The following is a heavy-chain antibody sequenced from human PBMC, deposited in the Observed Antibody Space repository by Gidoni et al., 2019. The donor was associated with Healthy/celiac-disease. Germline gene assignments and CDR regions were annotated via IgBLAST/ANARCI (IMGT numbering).Heavy chain of an antibody. CDR2: ISSSSRTI. CDR3: ARSPTYYDSSGYYPEAYNWFDP. CDR1: GFTSSSYS. D-gene: IGHD3-22*01. J-gene: IGHJ5*02. V-gene: IGHV3-48*04. Sequence: EVQLVVSGGGLVQPGGSLRLSCAASGFTSSSYSMNWFRQAQGKGLAWVSYISSSSRTISYADSVKGRFTISRDNAKNSLYLQMNSLRAEDTAVYYCARSPTYYDSSGYYPEAYNWFDPWGQGTLVTVSS.